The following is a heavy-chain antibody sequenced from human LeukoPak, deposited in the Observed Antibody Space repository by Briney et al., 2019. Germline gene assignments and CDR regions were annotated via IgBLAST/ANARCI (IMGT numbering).Heavy chain of an antibody. CDR1: GFTFTSSA. D-gene: IGHD6-6*01. Sequence: TSVKVSCKASGFTFTSSAMQWVRQARGQRLEWIGWIVVGSGHTNYARKFQERVTFTRDMSTGTAYMELSSLRSEDTAVYYCAADLAVRGDYFDYWGQGTLVTVSS. CDR3: AADLAVRGDYFDY. V-gene: IGHV1-58*02. J-gene: IGHJ4*02. CDR2: IVVGSGHT.